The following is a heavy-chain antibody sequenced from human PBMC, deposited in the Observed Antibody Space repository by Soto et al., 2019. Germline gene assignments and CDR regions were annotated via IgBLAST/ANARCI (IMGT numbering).Heavy chain of an antibody. V-gene: IGHV3-49*03. CDR3: TGPYDSSGYPHYYYYYGMDV. CDR2: IRSKAYGGTT. Sequence: GGSLRLSCTASGFTFGDYAMSWFRQAPGKGLEWVGFIRSKAYGGTTEYAASVKGRFTISRDDSKSIAYLQMNSLKTEDTAVYYCTGPYDSSGYPHYYYYYGMDVWGQGTTVTVSS. D-gene: IGHD3-22*01. J-gene: IGHJ6*02. CDR1: GFTFGDYA.